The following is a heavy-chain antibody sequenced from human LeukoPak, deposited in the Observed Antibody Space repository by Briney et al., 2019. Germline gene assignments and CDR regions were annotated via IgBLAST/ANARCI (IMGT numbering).Heavy chain of an antibody. J-gene: IGHJ4*02. D-gene: IGHD2-2*01. CDR3: ARDRVLYCSSTSCSGIDY. V-gene: IGHV3-30-3*01. Sequence: PGGSLRLSCAASGFTFSSYAMHWVRQAPGKGLEWVAVISYDGSNKYYADSVKGRFTISRDNSKNTLYLQMNSLRAEDTAVYYCARDRVLYCSSTSCSGIDYWGQGTLVTVSS. CDR2: ISYDGSNK. CDR1: GFTFSSYA.